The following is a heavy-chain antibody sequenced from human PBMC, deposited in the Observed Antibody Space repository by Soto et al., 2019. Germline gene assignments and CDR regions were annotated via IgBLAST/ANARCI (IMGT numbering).Heavy chain of an antibody. J-gene: IGHJ6*02. CDR2: TYYRSKWYY. CDR1: GDSVSSNSVV. Sequence: PSQTLSLTCAISGDSVSSNSVVWNWIRQSPSRGLEWLGRTYYRSKWYYEYAESVKSRIAINPDTSKNQFSLHLNSVTPEDTAVYYCARGVARSTGMDVWGQGTTVTVSS. CDR3: ARGVARSTGMDV. D-gene: IGHD5-12*01. V-gene: IGHV6-1*01.